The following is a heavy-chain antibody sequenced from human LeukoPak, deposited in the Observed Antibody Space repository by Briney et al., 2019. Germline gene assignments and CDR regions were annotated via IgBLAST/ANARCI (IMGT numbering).Heavy chain of an antibody. J-gene: IGHJ5*02. CDR2: ISAYNGNT. V-gene: IGHV1-18*01. D-gene: IGHD3-10*01. Sequence: ASVKVSCKASGYTFTSYGISWVRQAPGQGLEWMGWISAYNGNTNYAQKLQGRVTMTTDTSTSTAYMELRSLRSGDTAVYYCARAVTMVRGVNHWFDPWGQGTLVTVSS. CDR3: ARAVTMVRGVNHWFDP. CDR1: GYTFTSYG.